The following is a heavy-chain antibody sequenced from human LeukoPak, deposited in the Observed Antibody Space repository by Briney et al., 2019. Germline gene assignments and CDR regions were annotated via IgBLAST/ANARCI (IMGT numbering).Heavy chain of an antibody. V-gene: IGHV3-48*04. Sequence: GGSLRLSCAASGFTFSSYWMSWVRQAPGKGLEWVSYIDSSGSNIHYADSVKGQFTISRDNAKNSLYLQMNSLRAEDTAVYYCARTKEMASISYFDSWGQGTLVTVSS. CDR3: ARTKEMASISYFDS. CDR1: GFTFSSYW. J-gene: IGHJ4*02. D-gene: IGHD5-24*01. CDR2: IDSSGSNI.